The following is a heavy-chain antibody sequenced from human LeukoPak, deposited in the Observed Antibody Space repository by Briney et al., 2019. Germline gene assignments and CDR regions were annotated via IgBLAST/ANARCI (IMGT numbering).Heavy chain of an antibody. J-gene: IGHJ6*02. CDR2: IWSVGGAE. Sequence: GGSLRLSCVASGFPFSSYGMHWVRQAPGKGLEWVAVIWSVGGAESYADSVKGRFTISRDNSKNMLFLQMNSLRAEDTAVYYCAKNLYCGGGSCYPSALGMDVWGQGTTVTVSS. CDR1: GFPFSSYG. D-gene: IGHD2-15*01. V-gene: IGHV3-33*06. CDR3: AKNLYCGGGSCYPSALGMDV.